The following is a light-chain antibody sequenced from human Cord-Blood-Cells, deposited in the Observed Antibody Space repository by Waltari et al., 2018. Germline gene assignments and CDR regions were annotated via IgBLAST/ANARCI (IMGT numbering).Light chain of an antibody. Sequence: EIVLTQSPAPPSLSPGERAPLSCRASQSVSSYLAWYHKKPGQAPRLLIYDASNRATGIPARFSGSGSGTDFTLTISSLEPEDFAVYYCQQRSNWYTFGQGTKLEIK. CDR1: QSVSSY. CDR2: DAS. V-gene: IGKV3-11*01. CDR3: QQRSNWYT. J-gene: IGKJ2*01.